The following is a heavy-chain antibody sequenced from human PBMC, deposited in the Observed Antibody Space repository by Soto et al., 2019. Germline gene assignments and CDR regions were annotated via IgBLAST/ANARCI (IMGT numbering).Heavy chain of an antibody. J-gene: IGHJ6*02. CDR1: GFTFSSYA. Sequence: PGGSLRLSCAASGFTFSSYAMSWVRQAPGKGLEWVSAISGSGGSTYYADSVKGRFTISRDNSKNTLYLQMNSLRAEDTAVYYCAKTLADYYYYYYGMDVWGQGTKVTVSS. CDR3: AKTLADYYYYYYGMDV. CDR2: ISGSGGST. V-gene: IGHV3-23*01. D-gene: IGHD3-3*02.